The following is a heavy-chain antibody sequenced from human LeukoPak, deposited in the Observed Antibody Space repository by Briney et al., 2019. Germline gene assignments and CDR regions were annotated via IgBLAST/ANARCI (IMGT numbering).Heavy chain of an antibody. CDR3: ATGQYNSGYHDY. CDR2: IIAMFGST. CDR1: GGTFNIYA. Sequence: ASVTVSCKASGGTFNIYAISWVRQAPGQGLEWVGGIIAMFGSTHYALKYQARVTITADRSTSTAYMELSRLRSDDTAVYYCATGQYNSGYHDYWGQGTLVTVSS. J-gene: IGHJ4*02. D-gene: IGHD3-22*01. V-gene: IGHV1-69*06.